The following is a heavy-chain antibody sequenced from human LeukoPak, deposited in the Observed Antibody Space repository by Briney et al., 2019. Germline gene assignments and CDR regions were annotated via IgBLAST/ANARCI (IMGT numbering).Heavy chain of an antibody. CDR3: ARDPYYYDSSPSFDY. CDR1: GYTFTGYY. J-gene: IGHJ4*02. Sequence: GASVKVSCKASGYTFTGYYMHWGRQAPGQRLEWMRWINPNSGGTNYAQKFQGRVTMTRDTSISTAYMELSRLRSDDTAVYYCARDPYYYDSSPSFDYWGQGTLVTVSS. CDR2: INPNSGGT. V-gene: IGHV1-2*02. D-gene: IGHD3-22*01.